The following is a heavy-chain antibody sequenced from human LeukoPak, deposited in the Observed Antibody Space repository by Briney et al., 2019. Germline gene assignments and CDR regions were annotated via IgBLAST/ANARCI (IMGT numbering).Heavy chain of an antibody. CDR1: GFTVSSNY. D-gene: IGHD6-19*01. CDR3: ARDLRGIAVAPTGWFDP. CDR2: IYSGGST. V-gene: IGHV3-53*01. J-gene: IGHJ5*02. Sequence: GGSLRLSCAASGFTVSSNYMSWVRQAPGKGLEWVSVIYSGGSTYYADSVKGRFTISRDNSKNTLYPQMNSLRAEDTAVYYCARDLRGIAVAPTGWFDPWGQGTLVTVSS.